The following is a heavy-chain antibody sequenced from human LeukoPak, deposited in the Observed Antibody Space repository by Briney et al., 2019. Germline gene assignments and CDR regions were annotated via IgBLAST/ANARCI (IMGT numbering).Heavy chain of an antibody. CDR1: GFTFSSYS. D-gene: IGHD4-17*01. CDR3: ASSYGDYPMGY. V-gene: IGHV3-21*01. J-gene: IGHJ4*02. CDR2: ISSSSSYT. Sequence: GGSLRLSCAASGFTFSSYSMNWVRQAPGKGLEWVSSISSSSSYTYYADSVKGRYTISRDNAKNSLYLQMNSLRAEDTAVYYCASSYGDYPMGYWGQGTLVTVSS.